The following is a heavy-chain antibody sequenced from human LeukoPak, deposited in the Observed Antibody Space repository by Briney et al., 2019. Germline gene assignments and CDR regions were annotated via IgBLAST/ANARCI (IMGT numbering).Heavy chain of an antibody. CDR2: ISSSSSYI. D-gene: IGHD6-13*01. V-gene: IGHV3-21*01. J-gene: IGHJ4*02. CDR3: ARSAAAGTFFDY. CDR1: GFTFRSYS. Sequence: GGPLRLSCAASGFTFRSYSMNWVRQAPGKGLEWVSSISSSSSYIYYADSVKGRFTISRDNAKNSLYLQMNSLRAEDTAVYYCARSAAAGTFFDYWGQGALVTVSS.